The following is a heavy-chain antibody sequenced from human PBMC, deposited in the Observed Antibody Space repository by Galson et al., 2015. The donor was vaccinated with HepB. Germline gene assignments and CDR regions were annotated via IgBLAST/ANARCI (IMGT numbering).Heavy chain of an antibody. V-gene: IGHV3-23*01. CDR1: GFTFSSYA. CDR3: ARDGRAYSATWVDAFDI. Sequence: SLRLSCAASGFTFSSYAMSWVRQAPGKGLEWVSAISGSGGSTYYADSVKGRFTISRDNSKNTLYLQMNSLRAEDTAVYYCARDGRAYSATWVDAFDIWGQGTMVTVSS. CDR2: ISGSGGST. D-gene: IGHD2-15*01. J-gene: IGHJ3*02.